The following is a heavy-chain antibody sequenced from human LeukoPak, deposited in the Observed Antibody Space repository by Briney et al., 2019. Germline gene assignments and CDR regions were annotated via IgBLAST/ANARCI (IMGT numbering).Heavy chain of an antibody. CDR3: AKSTSGSSWDFDY. CDR1: GFIFSNYA. D-gene: IGHD6-13*01. Sequence: GGSLRLSCAASGAASGFIFSNYAMNWVRQAPGKGLEWVSAISGSGGSTYYADSVKGRFTISRGNSKNTLYLQMNSLRAEDTAVYYCAKSTSGSSWDFDYWGQGTLVTVSS. J-gene: IGHJ4*02. CDR2: ISGSGGST. V-gene: IGHV3-23*01.